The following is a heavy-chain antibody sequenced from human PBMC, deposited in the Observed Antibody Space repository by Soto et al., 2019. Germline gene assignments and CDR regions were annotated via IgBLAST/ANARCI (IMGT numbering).Heavy chain of an antibody. CDR1: GFTFSSYA. Sequence: GGSLRLSCAASGFTFSSYATHWVRQAPGKGLEWVAVISYDGSNKYYADSVKGRFTISRDNSKNTLYLQMNSLRAEDTAVYYCARDVAAYGDYYFDYWGQGTLVTVSS. CDR3: ARDVAAYGDYYFDY. D-gene: IGHD4-17*01. J-gene: IGHJ4*02. V-gene: IGHV3-30*04. CDR2: ISYDGSNK.